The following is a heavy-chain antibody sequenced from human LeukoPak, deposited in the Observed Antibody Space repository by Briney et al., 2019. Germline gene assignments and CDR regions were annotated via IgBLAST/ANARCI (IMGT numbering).Heavy chain of an antibody. J-gene: IGHJ4*02. Sequence: GGSLRLSCAASGFTFSSYSMNWVRRAPGKGLEWVSSISSSSSYIYYADSVKGRFTISRDNAKNSLYLQMNSLRAEDTAVYYCASNLVVAAAGSIYWGQGTLVTVSS. CDR2: ISSSSSYI. D-gene: IGHD6-13*01. CDR3: ASNLVVAAAGSIY. V-gene: IGHV3-21*01. CDR1: GFTFSSYS.